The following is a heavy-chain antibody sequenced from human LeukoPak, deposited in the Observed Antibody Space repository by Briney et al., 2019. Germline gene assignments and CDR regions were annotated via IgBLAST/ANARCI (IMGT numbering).Heavy chain of an antibody. J-gene: IGHJ4*02. V-gene: IGHV4-30-2*01. CDR3: ARASSRDSCFDY. CDR2: IYHSGST. CDR1: GGSISSGGYS. D-gene: IGHD3-22*01. Sequence: MTSETLSLTCAVSGGSISSGGYSWSWIRQPPGKGLEWIGYIYHSGSTYYNPSLKSRVTISVDRSKNQFSLKLSSVTAADTAVYYCARASSRDSCFDYWGQGTLVTVSS.